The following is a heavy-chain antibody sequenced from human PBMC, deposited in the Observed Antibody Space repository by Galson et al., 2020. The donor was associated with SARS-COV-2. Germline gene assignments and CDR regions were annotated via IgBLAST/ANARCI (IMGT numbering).Heavy chain of an antibody. J-gene: IGHJ4*02. CDR1: GFTVSSNY. CDR3: ARIGRAGDYGLGYYFDY. CDR2: IYSGGST. Sequence: GESLKISCAASGFTVSSNYMSWVRQAPGKGLEWVSVIYSGGSTYYADSVKGRFTISRDNSKNTLYLQMNSLRAEDTAVYYCARIGRAGDYGLGYYFDYWGQGTLVTVSS. V-gene: IGHV3-66*02. D-gene: IGHD4-17*01.